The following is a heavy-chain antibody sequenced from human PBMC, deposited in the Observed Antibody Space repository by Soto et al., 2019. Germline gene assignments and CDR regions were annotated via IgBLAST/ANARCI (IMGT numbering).Heavy chain of an antibody. V-gene: IGHV3-23*01. D-gene: IGHD2-15*01. Sequence: EVQLWESGGGLVQPGGSLRLSCAVSGFTFSSQVMSWVRQAPGKGLEWVSAISGTGGTYYADSVKGRFTISRDNSKNALYLQMNNLRDEDTAVYYCAKDRRGAYCSGGICYSPDYWCQGTLVIVSS. CDR2: ISGTGGT. CDR1: GFTFSSQV. CDR3: AKDRRGAYCSGGICYSPDY. J-gene: IGHJ4*02.